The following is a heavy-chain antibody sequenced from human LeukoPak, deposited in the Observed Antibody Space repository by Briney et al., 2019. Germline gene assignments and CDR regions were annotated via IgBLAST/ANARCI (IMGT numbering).Heavy chain of an antibody. CDR1: GFTFDDYG. CDR3: ARGSGGHYVDVFDY. CDR2: INWNGGST. D-gene: IGHD4-17*01. J-gene: IGHJ4*02. Sequence: GGSLRLSCAASGFTFDDYGMSWVRQAPGKGLEWVSGINWNGGSTGYAESVKGRFTISRDNAKNSLYLQMNSLRAEDTALYRCARGSGGHYVDVFDYWGQGTLVTVSS. V-gene: IGHV3-20*01.